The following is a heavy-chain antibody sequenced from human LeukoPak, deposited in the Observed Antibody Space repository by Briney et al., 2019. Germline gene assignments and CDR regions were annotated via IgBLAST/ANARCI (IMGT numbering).Heavy chain of an antibody. J-gene: IGHJ4*02. V-gene: IGHV1-2*02. Sequence: GASVKVSCKASGYIFSDYYISWVRQVPGQGLEWMGWINPNSGGTNYAQKFQGRVTMTRDTSISTAYMELSRLRSDDTAVYYCARGVQLWSAVDYWGQGTLVTVSS. D-gene: IGHD5-18*01. CDR2: INPNSGGT. CDR3: ARGVQLWSAVDY. CDR1: GYIFSDYY.